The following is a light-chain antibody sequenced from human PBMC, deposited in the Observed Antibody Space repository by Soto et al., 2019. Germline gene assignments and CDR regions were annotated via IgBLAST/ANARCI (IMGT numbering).Light chain of an antibody. CDR1: QSVSSY. Sequence: EIVLTQSPATLSLSPGERATLSCRASQSVSSYLAWYQQKPGQAPRLLIYGASSRATGIPDRFSGSGSETDFTLTISSLQPEDFAVYYCQQDYNLPWTFGHGTKVDIK. CDR2: GAS. J-gene: IGKJ1*01. V-gene: IGKV3D-7*01. CDR3: QQDYNLPWT.